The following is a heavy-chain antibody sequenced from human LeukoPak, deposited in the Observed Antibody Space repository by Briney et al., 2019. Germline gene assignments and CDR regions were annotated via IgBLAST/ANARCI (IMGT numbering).Heavy chain of an antibody. CDR1: GFTVSSYS. Sequence: SGSERLSCEASGFTVSSYSMNWVRQDPGKGLEWVSSISSSSSTIYYADSVKGRFTISRDNAKNSLYLQMNSLRAEDTAVYYCAELGITMIGGVWGKGTTVTISS. V-gene: IGHV3-48*01. J-gene: IGHJ6*04. D-gene: IGHD3-10*02. CDR3: AELGITMIGGV. CDR2: ISSSSSTI.